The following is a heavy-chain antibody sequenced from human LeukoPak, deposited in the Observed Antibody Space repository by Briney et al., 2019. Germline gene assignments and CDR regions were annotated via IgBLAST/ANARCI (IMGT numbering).Heavy chain of an antibody. CDR2: ISAYNGNT. V-gene: IGHV1-18*01. Sequence: ASVKVSCKASGYTFITYGISWVRQAPGQGLEWMGWISAYNGNTKYAQNFQGRVTMTTDTSTSTAYMELSSLRSEDTAVYYCARLYQQKRITISGVALVDYYYYMDVWGKGTTVTVSS. D-gene: IGHD3-3*01. J-gene: IGHJ6*03. CDR1: GYTFITYG. CDR3: ARLYQQKRITISGVALVDYYYYMDV.